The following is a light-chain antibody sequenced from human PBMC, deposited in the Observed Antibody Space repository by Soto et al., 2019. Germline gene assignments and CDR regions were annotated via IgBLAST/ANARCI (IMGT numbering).Light chain of an antibody. V-gene: IGKV3-20*01. CDR1: QSVSSSY. Sequence: EIVLTQSPGTLSLSPGERATLSCRASQSVSSSYLAWYQQKPGQAPRLLIYGASSRATGIPDRFSGSGSGTDFTRTISRLEPEDFAVYYCQQYGSSTGITFGQGTRLEIK. J-gene: IGKJ5*01. CDR3: QQYGSSTGIT. CDR2: GAS.